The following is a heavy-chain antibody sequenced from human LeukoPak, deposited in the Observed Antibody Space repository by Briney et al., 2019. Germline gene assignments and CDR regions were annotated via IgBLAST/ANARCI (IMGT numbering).Heavy chain of an antibody. J-gene: IGHJ4*02. D-gene: IGHD3-10*01. V-gene: IGHV3-64*01. CDR1: GFTFSSYA. CDR2: ISSNGGST. CDR3: AKDSGRYKYYYGSGSYLY. Sequence: QPGGSLRLSCAASGFTFSSYAMHWVRQAPGKGLEYVSAISSNGGSTYYANSVKGRFTISRDNSKNTLYLQMNSLRAEDTAVYYCAKDSGRYKYYYGSGSYLYWGQGTLVTVSS.